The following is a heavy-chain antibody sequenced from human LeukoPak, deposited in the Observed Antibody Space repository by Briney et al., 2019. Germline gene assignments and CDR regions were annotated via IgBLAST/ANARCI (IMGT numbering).Heavy chain of an antibody. CDR2: IIPVFGTA. Sequence: ASVKVSCKASGGTFSVYAISWVRQAPGQGLEWMGGIIPVFGTANYAQRFQGRVTITADESTTTAYMELTSLRSEDTAVYYCARLGQFKSGANMDWFAPWGQGTVVIVSS. CDR1: GGTFSVYA. D-gene: IGHD4/OR15-4a*01. CDR3: ARLGQFKSGANMDWFAP. J-gene: IGHJ5*02. V-gene: IGHV1-69*13.